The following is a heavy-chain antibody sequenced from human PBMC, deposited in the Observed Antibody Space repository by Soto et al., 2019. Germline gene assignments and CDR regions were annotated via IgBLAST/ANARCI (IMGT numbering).Heavy chain of an antibody. CDR1: GFTFSSYA. D-gene: IGHD5-18*01. CDR3: AKLSINSHRDTAMVKVLADY. Sequence: GGSLRLSCAASGFTFSSYAMHWVRQAPGKGLEWVAVISYDGSNKYYADSVKGRFTISRDNSKNTLYLQMNSLRAEDTAVYYCAKLSINSHRDTAMVKVLADYWGQGTLVTVSS. V-gene: IGHV3-30-3*02. J-gene: IGHJ4*02. CDR2: ISYDGSNK.